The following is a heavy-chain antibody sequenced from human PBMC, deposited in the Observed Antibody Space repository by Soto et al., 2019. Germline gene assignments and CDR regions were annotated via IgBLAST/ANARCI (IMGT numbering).Heavy chain of an antibody. Sequence: QVQLQESGPGLVEPSQTLSLTCSVFGGSISSGDYYWSWIRQPPGKGLEWIGYMFYVGATYYKPSLKSRVTISVDTSKNQFSLKLNSVTAADTAVYHCARVVRFRSSLSCRGINWFDPWGQGTLVTVTS. D-gene: IGHD2-2*01. CDR3: ARVVRFRSSLSCRGINWFDP. V-gene: IGHV4-30-4*01. J-gene: IGHJ5*02. CDR2: MFYVGAT. CDR1: GGSISSGDYY.